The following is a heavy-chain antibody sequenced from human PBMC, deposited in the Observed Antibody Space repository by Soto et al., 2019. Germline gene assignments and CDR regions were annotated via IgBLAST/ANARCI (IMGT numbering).Heavy chain of an antibody. Sequence: PXVSLRLSCAASGFSFSTYAMSWVRQAPGKGLEWVSAISGSGDYTYYTDSVKGRFAISRDNSMNTLYLQMSSLRIEDTAVHYCAHTRAYGVFDAYDIWGQRTMVTVSS. CDR2: ISGSGDYT. V-gene: IGHV3-23*01. CDR1: GFSFSTYA. D-gene: IGHD2-8*01. CDR3: AHTRAYGVFDAYDI. J-gene: IGHJ3*02.